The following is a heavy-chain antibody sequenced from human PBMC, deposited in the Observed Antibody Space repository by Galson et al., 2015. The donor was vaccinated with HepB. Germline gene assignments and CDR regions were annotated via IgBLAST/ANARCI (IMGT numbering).Heavy chain of an antibody. Sequence: SLRLSCAASGFTVSSNYMSWVRQAPGKGLEWVSVIYSGGSTYYADSVKGRFTISRDNSKNTLYLQMNSLRAEDTAVYYCAKEDSQLNYDSSGYYSTYAYWGQGTLVTVSS. CDR2: IYSGGST. D-gene: IGHD3-22*01. V-gene: IGHV3-53*01. CDR1: GFTVSSNY. CDR3: AKEDSQLNYDSSGYYSTYAY. J-gene: IGHJ4*02.